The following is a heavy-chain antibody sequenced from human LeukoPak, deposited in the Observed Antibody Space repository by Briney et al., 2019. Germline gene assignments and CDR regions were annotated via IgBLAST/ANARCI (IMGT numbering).Heavy chain of an antibody. CDR1: GFTFSSYS. CDR2: SSSSSSYI. J-gene: IGHJ4*02. Sequence: GGSLRLSCAASGFTFSSYSMNGVREAPGKGLEWGSSSSSSSSYIYYADSVKGRFTISRDNAKNSLYLQMNSLRAEDTAVYYCARGAVVVPAASRADYWGQGTLVTVSS. D-gene: IGHD2-2*01. CDR3: ARGAVVVPAASRADY. V-gene: IGHV3-21*01.